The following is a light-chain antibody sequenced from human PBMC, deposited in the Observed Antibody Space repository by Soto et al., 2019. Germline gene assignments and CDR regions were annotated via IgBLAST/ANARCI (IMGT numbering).Light chain of an antibody. CDR2: EVS. CDR1: SSDVGGYNY. V-gene: IGLV2-14*01. Sequence: QSALTQPASVSGSPGQSITISCNGTSSDVGGYNYVSWYQQHPGKAPKLMIYEVSNRPSGVSNRFSGSKSGNTASLTISGPQAEDEADYYCSSYTSSSSYVFGTGPKLTVL. J-gene: IGLJ1*01. CDR3: SSYTSSSSYV.